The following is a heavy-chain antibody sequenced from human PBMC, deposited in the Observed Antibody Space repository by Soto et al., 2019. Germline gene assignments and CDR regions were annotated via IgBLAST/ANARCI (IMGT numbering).Heavy chain of an antibody. D-gene: IGHD2-2*03. CDR3: ARLNGYCISTNCHGYYGMHV. V-gene: IGHV4-39*01. CDR1: CYSVSTGRYS. Sequence: DTLSLICPVCCYSVSTGRYSWAWIREAPGKGLEWIGTIYSSENTYYNPSLLSRVTISVDTSKNEFSLRLSSVTAADTAVYYCARLNGYCISTNCHGYYGMHVWGQGTTVT. J-gene: IGHJ6*02. CDR2: IYSSENT.